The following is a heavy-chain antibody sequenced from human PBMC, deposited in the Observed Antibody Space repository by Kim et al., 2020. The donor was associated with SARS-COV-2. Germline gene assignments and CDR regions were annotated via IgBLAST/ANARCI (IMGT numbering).Heavy chain of an antibody. CDR1: GGTFSSYA. CDR3: ARDPVVVVVAATSGWFDP. V-gene: IGHV1-69*04. D-gene: IGHD2-15*01. CDR2: IIPILGIA. Sequence: SVKVSCKASGGTFSSYAISWVRQAPGQGLEWMGRIIPILGIANYAQKFQGRVTITADKSTSTAYMELSSLRSEDTAVYYCARDPVVVVVAATSGWFDPWGQGTLVTVSS. J-gene: IGHJ5*02.